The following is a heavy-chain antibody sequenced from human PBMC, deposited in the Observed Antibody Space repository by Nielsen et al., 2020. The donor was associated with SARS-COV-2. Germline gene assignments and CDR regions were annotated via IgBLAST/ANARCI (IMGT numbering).Heavy chain of an antibody. J-gene: IGHJ4*02. V-gene: IGHV3-13*04. D-gene: IGHD3-3*01. Sequence: GESLKISCAASGFTFSSYDMHWVRQDTGKGLEWVSAIGTAGDTYYPGSVKGRFTISRENAKNSLYLQMNSLRAGDTAVYYCARATAEDFWSGYYDYWGQGTLVTVSS. CDR1: GFTFSSYD. CDR2: IGTAGDT. CDR3: ARATAEDFWSGYYDY.